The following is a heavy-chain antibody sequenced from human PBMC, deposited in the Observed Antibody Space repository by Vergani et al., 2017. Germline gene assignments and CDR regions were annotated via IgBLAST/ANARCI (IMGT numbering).Heavy chain of an antibody. Sequence: EVQLLESGGGLVQPGGSLRLSCAASGFTFSSYAMTWVRQAPGKGLEWVSTLSGSGGSTYYADAVKGRFTISRDNSKNTLYLQMNSLRAEDTAVYYCAKGVRYVDWLDYWGQGTLVTVSA. CDR2: LSGSGGST. D-gene: IGHD3-9*01. CDR3: AKGVRYVDWLDY. CDR1: GFTFSSYA. V-gene: IGHV3-23*01. J-gene: IGHJ4*02.